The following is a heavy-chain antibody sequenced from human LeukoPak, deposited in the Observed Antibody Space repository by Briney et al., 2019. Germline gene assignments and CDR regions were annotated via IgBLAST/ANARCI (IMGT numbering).Heavy chain of an antibody. CDR3: ARRVGANDAFDF. V-gene: IGHV5-51*01. D-gene: IGHD1-26*01. J-gene: IGHJ3*01. CDR2: IYPGDSDT. CDR1: GYRFSIHW. Sequence: GESLKISCKGSGYRFSIHWIAWVRQMPGKDLEWLGIIYPGDSDTRYSPSFQGQVTVSVDNSINTAYLQWSSLKASDTAIYYCARRVGANDAFDFWGQGTMVNVFS.